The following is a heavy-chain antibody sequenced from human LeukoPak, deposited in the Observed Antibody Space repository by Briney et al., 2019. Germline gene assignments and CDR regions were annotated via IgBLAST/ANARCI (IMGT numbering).Heavy chain of an antibody. CDR1: GYTFTGYY. CDR3: ARVPITMVRGVKRDNWFDP. V-gene: IGHV1-2*02. J-gene: IGHJ5*02. CDR2: INPNSGGT. D-gene: IGHD3-10*01. Sequence: GASVKVSCKASGYTFTGYYMHWVRQAPGQGLEWMGWINPNSGGTNYAQKFRGRVTMTRDTSISTAYMELSRLRSDDTAVYYCARVPITMVRGVKRDNWFDPWGQGTLVTVSS.